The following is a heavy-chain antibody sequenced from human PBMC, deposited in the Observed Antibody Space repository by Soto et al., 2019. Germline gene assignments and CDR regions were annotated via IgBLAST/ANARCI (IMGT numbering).Heavy chain of an antibody. CDR1: GYRFSNYW. J-gene: IGHJ3*02. CDR2: IYPGDSDS. Sequence: PGESLKISCKSSGYRFSNYWIAWVRQVPGKGLEGMVIIYPGDSDSRYSPSFQGQVTISADKSISNAYLHWSRLKPSHTAIYYCACTSGPGSYDASDIWGQGTMVTVSS. V-gene: IGHV5-51*01. CDR3: ACTSGPGSYDASDI. D-gene: IGHD3-3*01.